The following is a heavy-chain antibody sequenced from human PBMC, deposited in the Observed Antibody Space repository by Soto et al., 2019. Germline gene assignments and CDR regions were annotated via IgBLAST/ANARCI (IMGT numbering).Heavy chain of an antibody. J-gene: IGHJ3*02. V-gene: IGHV3-9*01. Sequence: EVQLVESGGGLVKPGGSLRLSCAASGFTFSSYSMNWVRQAPGKGLEWVSGISWNSASIDYADSVKGRFTISRDNAKNSLYLQMNSLRAEDTALYYCARRLPSARDAFDIWGQGTMVTVSS. D-gene: IGHD2-2*01. CDR1: GFTFSSYS. CDR3: ARRLPSARDAFDI. CDR2: ISWNSASI.